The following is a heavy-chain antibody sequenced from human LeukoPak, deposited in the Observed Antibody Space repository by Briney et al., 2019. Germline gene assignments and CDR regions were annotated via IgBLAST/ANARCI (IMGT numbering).Heavy chain of an antibody. D-gene: IGHD2-21*02. V-gene: IGHV1-8*01. CDR3: ATVWSYCGGDCDY. J-gene: IGHJ4*02. Sequence: ASVKVSCKASGYTFTSYDINWVRQATGQGLEWMGWMNPNSGNTGYAQKFQGRVTMTEDTSTDTAYMELSSLRSEDTAVYYCATVWSYCGGDCDYWGQGTLVTVSS. CDR2: MNPNSGNT. CDR1: GYTFTSYD.